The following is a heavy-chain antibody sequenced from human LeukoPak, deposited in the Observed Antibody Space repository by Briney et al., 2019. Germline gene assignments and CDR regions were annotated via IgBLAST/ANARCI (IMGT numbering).Heavy chain of an antibody. D-gene: IGHD2-15*01. CDR2: IYYSGST. CDR1: GGSISSYY. V-gene: IGHV4-59*08. CDR3: ARHVGKLSSPEVVFDY. Sequence: SETLSLTCTVSGGSISSYYWSWIRQPPGKGLEWIGYIYYSGSTNYNPSLKSRVTISVDTSKNQFSLKLSSVTAADTAVYYCARHVGKLSSPEVVFDYWGQGTLVTASS. J-gene: IGHJ4*02.